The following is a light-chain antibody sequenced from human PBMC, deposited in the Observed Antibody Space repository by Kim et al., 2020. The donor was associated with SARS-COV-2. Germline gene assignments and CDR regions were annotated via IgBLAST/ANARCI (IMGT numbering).Light chain of an antibody. V-gene: IGLV1-44*01. CDR1: SSNSGRNA. J-gene: IGLJ2*01. Sequence: GQRVTNSCAGSSSNSGRNAVNWYQQLPGTAPKRLIHTKNQRPSGVPGRFSASKSGTSASLAISGLQSEDEADYYCAAWDDSLNGVVFGGGTKLTVL. CDR2: TKN. CDR3: AAWDDSLNGVV.